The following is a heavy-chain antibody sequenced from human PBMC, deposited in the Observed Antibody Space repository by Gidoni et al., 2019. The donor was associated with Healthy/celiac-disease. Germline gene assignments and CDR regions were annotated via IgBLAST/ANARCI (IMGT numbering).Heavy chain of an antibody. CDR1: GGSISSYY. CDR2: IYYSGST. J-gene: IGHJ4*02. Sequence: QVQLQESGPGLVKPSETLSPTCTVSGGSISSYYWSWIRQPPGKGLEWIGYIYYSGSTNYNPSLKSRVTISVDTSKNQFSLKLSSVTAADTAVYYCARGLYYYDSSGYYPHFDYWGQGTLVTVSS. V-gene: IGHV4-59*01. CDR3: ARGLYYYDSSGYYPHFDY. D-gene: IGHD3-22*01.